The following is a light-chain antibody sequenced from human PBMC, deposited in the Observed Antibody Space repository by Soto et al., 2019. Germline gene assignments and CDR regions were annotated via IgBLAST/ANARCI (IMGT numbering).Light chain of an antibody. Sequence: AIQMTQSPSSLSASVGDRVTITCRASQDIRHDVGWYQQKPGKAPNLLIYAASTLQIGVPSRFSGSGSGTDFTLTISSLQPEDFATYYCLQGYNFPHTFGPGTKVDIK. CDR1: QDIRHD. CDR3: LQGYNFPHT. CDR2: AAS. V-gene: IGKV1-6*01. J-gene: IGKJ3*01.